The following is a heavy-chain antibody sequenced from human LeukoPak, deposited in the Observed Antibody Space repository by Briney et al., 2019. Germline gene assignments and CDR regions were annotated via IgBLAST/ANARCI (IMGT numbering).Heavy chain of an antibody. CDR1: GDSISSYY. CDR3: ARGDYDSSGPKEN. CDR2: IYYSGNT. V-gene: IGHV4-59*08. J-gene: IGHJ4*02. Sequence: SETLSLTCTVSGDSISSYYWSWIRQPPGKGLEWIGYIYYSGNTNYNPSLKSRVTISVDTSKNQFSLKLSSVTAADTAVYYCARGDYDSSGPKENWGQGTLVTVSS. D-gene: IGHD3-22*01.